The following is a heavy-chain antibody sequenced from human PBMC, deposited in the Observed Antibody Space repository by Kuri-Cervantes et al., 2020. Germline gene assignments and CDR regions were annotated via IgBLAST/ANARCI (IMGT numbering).Heavy chain of an antibody. CDR1: GYTFTGYY. V-gene: IGHV1-2*02. J-gene: IGHJ5*02. Sequence: ASVKVSCKASGYTFTGYYMHWARQAPGQGLEWMGWTNPNSGGTNYAQKFQGRVTMTRDTSISTAYMELSRLRSDDTAVYYCARIPGIAVAGIDNWFDPWGQGTLVTVSS. CDR2: TNPNSGGT. D-gene: IGHD6-19*01. CDR3: ARIPGIAVAGIDNWFDP.